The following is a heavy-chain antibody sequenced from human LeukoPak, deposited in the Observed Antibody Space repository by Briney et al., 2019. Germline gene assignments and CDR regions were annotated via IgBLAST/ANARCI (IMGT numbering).Heavy chain of an antibody. D-gene: IGHD3-10*01. CDR1: GFTFSSYG. CDR3: ARKFGHHDY. J-gene: IGHJ4*02. V-gene: IGHV3-30*02. CDR2: IRYDGSNK. Sequence: GGSLRLSCAASGFTFSSYGMHWVRQAPGKVLEWVAFIRYDGSNKYYADSVKGRFTISRDNSKNTLYLQMNSLRAEDTAVYYCARKFGHHDYWGQGTLVTVSS.